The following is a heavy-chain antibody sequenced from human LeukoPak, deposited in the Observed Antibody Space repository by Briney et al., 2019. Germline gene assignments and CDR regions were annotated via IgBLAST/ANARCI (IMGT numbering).Heavy chain of an antibody. D-gene: IGHD3-10*01. CDR3: TRCYGSGTPDDY. CDR1: GFTFGDYA. V-gene: IGHV3-49*03. J-gene: IGHJ4*02. Sequence: SLRLSCTAFGFTFGDYAMSWFRQAPGKGLEWVGFTRSKGYGGTTEYAASVKDRFIISRDDSKNIAYLQMNSLKTEDTAVYYCTRCYGSGTPDDYWGQGTLVTVSS. CDR2: TRSKGYGGTT.